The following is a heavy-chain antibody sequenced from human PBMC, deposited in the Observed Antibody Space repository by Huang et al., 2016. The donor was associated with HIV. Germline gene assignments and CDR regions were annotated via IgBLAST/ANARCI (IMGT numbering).Heavy chain of an antibody. CDR2: TSGSGGNT. Sequence: EMQLLESGGGLVKPGGCLRRSCAASAFTFRSYAMTGVRQAPWKGLEWVSATSGSGGNTYYADSVKGRFTISRDNSKNTLYLQMNSLRAEDTAVYYCAKVASGYDFSARGSDWFDPWGQGTLVSVSS. CDR1: AFTFRSYA. J-gene: IGHJ5*02. V-gene: IGHV3-23*01. CDR3: AKVASGYDFSARGSDWFDP. D-gene: IGHD5-12*01.